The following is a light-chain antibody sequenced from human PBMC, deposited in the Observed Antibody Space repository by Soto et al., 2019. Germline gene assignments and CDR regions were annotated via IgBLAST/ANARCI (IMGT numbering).Light chain of an antibody. CDR2: WAS. CDR3: QQYYSTPLT. CDR1: QSVLDSSNNKNY. Sequence: DIVRPQSPYALAVLLRERATINCKSRQSVLDSSNNKNYLTWYQQKQGQPPKLLIYWASTRESGVPDRFSASGSGTDFNLTIDSLQTEDVAVYYCQQYYSTPLTFGGGTQVDI. J-gene: IGKJ4*01. V-gene: IGKV4-1*01.